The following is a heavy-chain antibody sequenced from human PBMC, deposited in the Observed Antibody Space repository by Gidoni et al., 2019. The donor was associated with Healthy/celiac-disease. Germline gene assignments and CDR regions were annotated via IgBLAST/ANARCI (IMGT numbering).Heavy chain of an antibody. CDR3: TTRQVPNYDYVWGSYYYAFDI. CDR1: GFTFRNAW. CDR2: IKSKTDGGTT. J-gene: IGHJ3*02. V-gene: IGHV3-15*01. Sequence: EVQLVESGGGLVKPGGSLRLSCAASGFTFRNAWMSWVRQAPGKGLEWVGRIKSKTDGGTTDYAAPVKGRFTISRDDSKNTLYLQMNSLKTEDTAVYYCTTRQVPNYDYVWGSYYYAFDIWGQGTMVTVSS. D-gene: IGHD3-16*01.